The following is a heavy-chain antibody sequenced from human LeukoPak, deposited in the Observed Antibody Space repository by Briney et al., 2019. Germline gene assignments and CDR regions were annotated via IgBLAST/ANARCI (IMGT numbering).Heavy chain of an antibody. V-gene: IGHV3-15*01. CDR2: IKSKTDGGTT. D-gene: IGHD7-27*01. Sequence: PGGSLRLSCAASGFTFSNAWMSWVRQAPGKGLEWVGRIKSKTDGGTTDYAAPVKGRFTISRDDSKYTLYLQMNSLKTDDTPMYYCTTDGDSGGDYYYYGMDVWGQGTTVTVSS. CDR3: TTDGDSGGDYYYYGMDV. CDR1: GFTFSNAW. J-gene: IGHJ6*02.